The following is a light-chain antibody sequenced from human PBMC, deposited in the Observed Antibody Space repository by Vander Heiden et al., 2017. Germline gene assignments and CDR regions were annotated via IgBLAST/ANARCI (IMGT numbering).Light chain of an antibody. J-gene: IGLJ2*01. CDR2: EVS. Sequence: QSALTQPASVSGSPGQSITISCTGTSSDVGGYNYVSWYQQHPGKAPKLMMYEVSNRPSGVSNRFSGSKSGNTASLTISGLQAEDEADYYCSSYTSSSTGVLGGGTMLT. CDR3: SSYTSSSTGV. CDR1: SSDVGGYNY. V-gene: IGLV2-14*01.